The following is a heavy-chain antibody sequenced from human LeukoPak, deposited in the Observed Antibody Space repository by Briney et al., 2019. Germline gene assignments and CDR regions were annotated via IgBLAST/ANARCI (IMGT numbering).Heavy chain of an antibody. CDR1: GGSISSGGYY. Sequence: SQTLSLTCTVSGGSISSGGYYWSWIRQHPGKGLEWIGYIYYSGSTYYNPSLESRVTISVDTSKNQFSLKLSSVTAADTAVYYCARNKVMALAHYFDYWGPGTLVTVSS. CDR2: IYYSGST. D-gene: IGHD2-21*01. J-gene: IGHJ4*02. V-gene: IGHV4-31*03. CDR3: ARNKVMALAHYFDY.